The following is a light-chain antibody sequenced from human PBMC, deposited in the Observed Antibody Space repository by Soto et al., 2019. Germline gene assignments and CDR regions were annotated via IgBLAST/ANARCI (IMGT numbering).Light chain of an antibody. Sequence: EIVMTQSPSTLSLSAGEGVTISCRASQSVSSRFAWYKQKPGQAPSLLIYGASTRATGIPARIGCSGSGTEFTLTISSLTSEVFAVYYCQQYNNWPPTFGQGTKVDIK. V-gene: IGKV3-15*01. J-gene: IGKJ1*01. CDR2: GAS. CDR3: QQYNNWPPT. CDR1: QSVSSR.